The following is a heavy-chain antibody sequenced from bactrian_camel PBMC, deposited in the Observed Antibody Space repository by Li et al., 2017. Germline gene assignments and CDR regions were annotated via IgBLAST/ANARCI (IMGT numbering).Heavy chain of an antibody. V-gene: IGHV3S54*01. CDR2: IRTDLVST. J-gene: IGHJ4*01. D-gene: IGHD1*01. CDR3: VKGSSWLTD. CDR1: GYDGTMYC. Sequence: HVQLVESGGGSVQAGGSQRLSCAASGYDGTMYCVAWFRQVPGKQREGVAAIRTDLVSTYYADSVEGRFTISRDNAKNTMYLQMSSLKSEDTAVYYCVKGSSWLTDWGQGTQVTVS.